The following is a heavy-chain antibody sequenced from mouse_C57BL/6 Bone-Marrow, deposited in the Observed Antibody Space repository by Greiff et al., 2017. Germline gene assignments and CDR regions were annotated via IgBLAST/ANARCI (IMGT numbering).Heavy chain of an antibody. CDR3: ACNGRKGY. J-gene: IGHJ2*01. CDR2: INPSSGYT. D-gene: IGHD1-1*01. CDR1: GYTFTSYT. Sequence: VQLQQSGAELARPGASVKMSCKASGYTFTSYTMHWVKQRPGQGLEWIGYINPSSGYTKYNQKFKDKATLTADKSSSTAYRQLSSQTSEDSAVYYCACNGRKGYWGQGTTLTVSS. V-gene: IGHV1-4*01.